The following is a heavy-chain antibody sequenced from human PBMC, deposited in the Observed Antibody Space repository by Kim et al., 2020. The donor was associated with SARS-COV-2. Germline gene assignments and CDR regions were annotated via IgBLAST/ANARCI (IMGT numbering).Heavy chain of an antibody. CDR3: AKVVYSSDFGMDY. D-gene: IGHD3-22*01. J-gene: IGHJ4*02. V-gene: IGHV3-9*01. Sequence: GYADSVKGRFTVSRDNAKNSLYLEMNSLRVEDTASYYCAKVVYSSDFGMDYWGQGTLVTVSS.